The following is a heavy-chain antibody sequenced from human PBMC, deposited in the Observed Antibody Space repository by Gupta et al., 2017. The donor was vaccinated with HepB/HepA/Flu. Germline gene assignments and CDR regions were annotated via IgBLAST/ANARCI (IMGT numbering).Heavy chain of an antibody. D-gene: IGHD3-3*01. Sequence: VQLLESGGGLVQPVGSLRLSCAASGFSVDSNAMSWVRQAPGKGLEWVSGFCSDMRTHYADSVKGRFTISRDNLKNTVDLQMNSLRAEDTAVYYCAKDLWFWSAMDVWGEGSTVTVSS. J-gene: IGHJ6*03. V-gene: IGHV3-23*01. CDR3: AKDLWFWSAMDV. CDR1: GFSVDSNA. CDR2: FCSDMRT.